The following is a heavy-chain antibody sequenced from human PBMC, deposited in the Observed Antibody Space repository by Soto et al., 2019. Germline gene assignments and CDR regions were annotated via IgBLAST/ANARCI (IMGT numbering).Heavy chain of an antibody. CDR2: IIPIFGTA. J-gene: IGHJ4*02. V-gene: IGHV1-69*01. CDR1: GGTFSSYA. CDR3: ARTGSRMIVMGLSDY. Sequence: QVQLVQSGAEVKKPGSSVKVSCKASGGTFSSYAISWVRQAPGQGLEWMGGIIPIFGTANHAQKFQGRVTITADESTSTAYMELSSLRSEDTAVYYCARTGSRMIVMGLSDYWGQGTLVTVSS. D-gene: IGHD3-22*01.